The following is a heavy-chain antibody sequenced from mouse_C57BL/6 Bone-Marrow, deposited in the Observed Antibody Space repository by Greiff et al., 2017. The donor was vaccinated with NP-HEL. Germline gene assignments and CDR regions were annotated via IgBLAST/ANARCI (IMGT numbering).Heavy chain of an antibody. D-gene: IGHD1-2*01. CDR3: ARDYYGRCGDY. Sequence: QVQLQQPGTELVKPGASVKLSCKASGYTFTSYWMHWVKQRPGQGLEWIGNINPSNGGTNYNEKFKSKATLTVDKSSSTAYMQLTSLTSEDSSVYFCARDYYGRCGDYWGQGTSVTVSS. CDR1: GYTFTSYW. V-gene: IGHV1-53*01. CDR2: INPSNGGT. J-gene: IGHJ4*01.